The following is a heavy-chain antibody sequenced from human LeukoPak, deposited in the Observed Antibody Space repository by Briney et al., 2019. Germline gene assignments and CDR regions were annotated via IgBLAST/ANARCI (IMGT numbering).Heavy chain of an antibody. V-gene: IGHV3-33*01. J-gene: IGHJ6*02. CDR3: ARDLIAAAGTYYYYGMDV. CDR1: GFTFSSYG. Sequence: GGSLRLSCAASGFTFSSYGMHWVRQAPGKGLEWVAVIWYDGSNKYYADSVKGRFTTSRDNSKNTLYLQMNSLRAEDTAVYYCARDLIAAAGTYYYYGMDVWGQGTTVTVSS. D-gene: IGHD6-13*01. CDR2: IWYDGSNK.